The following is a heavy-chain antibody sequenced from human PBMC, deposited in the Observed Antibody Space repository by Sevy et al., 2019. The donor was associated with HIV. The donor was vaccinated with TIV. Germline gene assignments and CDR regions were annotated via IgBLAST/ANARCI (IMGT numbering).Heavy chain of an antibody. CDR2: IWSSSSYI. J-gene: IGHJ4*02. V-gene: IGHV3-21*01. D-gene: IGHD3-10*01. CDR3: ARDRTYGSFIDY. Sequence: GGSLRLSCAAFGFTFSDTFMTWIRQAPGKGLEWVSSIWSSSSYIYYADSVKGRFTISRDNAKNSLYLQMNSLKVEDTAVYYCARDRTYGSFIDYWGQGTLVTVSS. CDR1: GFTFSDTF.